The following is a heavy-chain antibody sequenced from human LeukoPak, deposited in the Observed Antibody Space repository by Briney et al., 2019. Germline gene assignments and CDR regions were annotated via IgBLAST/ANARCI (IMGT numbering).Heavy chain of an antibody. CDR3: ARVEGSAAGPGDAFDF. J-gene: IGHJ3*01. CDR2: ISSSSSYI. Sequence: GGSLRLSCAASGFTFSSYSMNWVRQAPGKGLEWVSSISSSSSYIYYADSVKGRFTISRDNAKNSLYLQMNSLRAEDTAVYYCARVEGSAAGPGDAFDFWGQGTMVTVSS. D-gene: IGHD6-13*01. V-gene: IGHV3-21*01. CDR1: GFTFSSYS.